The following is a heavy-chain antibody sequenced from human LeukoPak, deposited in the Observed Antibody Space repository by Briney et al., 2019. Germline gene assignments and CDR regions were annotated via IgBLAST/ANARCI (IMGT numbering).Heavy chain of an antibody. CDR3: ARDHATIVIAAAFDY. D-gene: IGHD6-13*01. J-gene: IGHJ4*02. CDR2: ISYDGSNK. V-gene: IGHV3-30*19. Sequence: GGSLRLSCAASGFTFSSYGMHWVRQAPGKGLEWVAVISYDGSNKYYADSVKGRFTISRDNSKNTLYLQMNSLRAEDTAVYYCARDHATIVIAAAFDYWGQGTLVTVSS. CDR1: GFTFSSYG.